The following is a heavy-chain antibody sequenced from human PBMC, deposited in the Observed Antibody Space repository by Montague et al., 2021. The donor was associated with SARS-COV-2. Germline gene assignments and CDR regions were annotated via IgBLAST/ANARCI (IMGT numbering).Heavy chain of an antibody. CDR3: ARESGSPTYYFYYGVDV. CDR1: GGSISSYY. CDR2: IYTSGST. Sequence: SETLSLTCTVSGGSISSYYWSWIRQPPGKGLEWIGYIYTSGSTNYNPSLKSRVTISVHTSNNQFSLKLSSVTAADTAVYYCARESGSPTYYFYYGVDVWGQGTTVTVSS. D-gene: IGHD1-26*01. V-gene: IGHV4-4*08. J-gene: IGHJ6*02.